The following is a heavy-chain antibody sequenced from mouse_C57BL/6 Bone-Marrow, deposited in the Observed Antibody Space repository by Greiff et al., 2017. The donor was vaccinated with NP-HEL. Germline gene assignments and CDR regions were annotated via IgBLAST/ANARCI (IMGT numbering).Heavy chain of an antibody. J-gene: IGHJ2*01. CDR2: INPGSGGT. CDR3: ARASSYYYFDY. CDR1: GYAFTNYL. V-gene: IGHV1-54*01. Sequence: VKLMESGAELVRPGTSVKVSCKASGYAFTNYLIEWVKQRPGQGLEWIGVINPGSGGTNYNEKFKGKATLTADKSSSTAYMQLSSLTSEDSAVYFCARASSYYYFDYWGQGTTRTVSS. D-gene: IGHD1-1*01.